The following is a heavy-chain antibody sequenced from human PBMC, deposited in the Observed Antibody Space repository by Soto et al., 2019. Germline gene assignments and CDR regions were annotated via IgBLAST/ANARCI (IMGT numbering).Heavy chain of an antibody. CDR2: IDPSDSYT. CDR3: ARGDYDSSGYSATDY. V-gene: IGHV5-10-1*01. CDR1: GYSCTSYW. J-gene: IGHJ4*02. D-gene: IGHD3-22*01. Sequence: GESLKISCKGSGYSCTSYWISWVRQMPGKGLEWMGRIDPSDSYTNYSPSFQGHVTISADKSISTAYLQWSSLKASDTAMYYCARGDYDSSGYSATDYWGQGTLVTVSS.